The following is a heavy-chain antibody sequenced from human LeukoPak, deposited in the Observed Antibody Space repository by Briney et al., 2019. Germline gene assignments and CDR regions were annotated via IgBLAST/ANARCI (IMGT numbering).Heavy chain of an antibody. J-gene: IGHJ6*03. V-gene: IGHV3-9*01. D-gene: IGHD3-16*01. CDR3: ASLGPSPYYYYYMDV. CDR1: GFTFDDYA. Sequence: GGSLRLSCAASGFTFDDYAMHWVRQAPGKGLEWVSGISWNSGSIGYADSVKGRFTISRDNAKNSLYLQMNSLRSEDTAVYYCASLGPSPYYYYYMDVWGKGTTVTVSS. CDR2: ISWNSGSI.